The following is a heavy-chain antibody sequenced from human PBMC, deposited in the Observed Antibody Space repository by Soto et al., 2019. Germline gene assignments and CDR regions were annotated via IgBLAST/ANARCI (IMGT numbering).Heavy chain of an antibody. Sequence: ASVKVSCKASGYTFTGYYMHWVRQAPGQGLEWMGWINPNSGGTNYAQKFQGWVTMTRDTSIGTAYMELSRLRSDDTAVYYCARDSGAYYDFWSGYSRKNWFDPWGQGTLVTVSS. J-gene: IGHJ5*02. CDR1: GYTFTGYY. CDR2: INPNSGGT. CDR3: ARDSGAYYDFWSGYSRKNWFDP. V-gene: IGHV1-2*04. D-gene: IGHD3-3*01.